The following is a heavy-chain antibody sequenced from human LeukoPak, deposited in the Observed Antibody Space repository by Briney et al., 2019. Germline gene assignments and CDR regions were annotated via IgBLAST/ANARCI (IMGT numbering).Heavy chain of an antibody. D-gene: IGHD1-26*01. CDR2: FDPEDGET. CDR3: ATDLVGAIARSAFDI. V-gene: IGHV1-24*01. Sequence: ASVKVSCKVSGYTLTELSMHWVRQAPGKGLEWMGGFDPEDGETIYAQKFQGRVTMTEDTSTYTAYMELSSLRSEDTAVYYCATDLVGAIARSAFDIWGQGTMATVSS. CDR1: GYTLTELS. J-gene: IGHJ3*02.